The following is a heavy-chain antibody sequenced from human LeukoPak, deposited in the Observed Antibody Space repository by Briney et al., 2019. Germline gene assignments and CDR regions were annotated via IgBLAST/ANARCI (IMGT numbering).Heavy chain of an antibody. CDR3: ARVLNWSYDY. D-gene: IGHD1-7*01. Sequence: ASVKVSCKASGYTFISYFIHWVRQAPGQGLEWMGMINPNGGDTSYSQNFHGRVTMTTGTSTSTVYMVLSSLRSEDTALYYCARVLNWSYDYWGQGTLVTVSS. CDR1: GYTFISYF. CDR2: INPNGGDT. V-gene: IGHV1-46*01. J-gene: IGHJ4*02.